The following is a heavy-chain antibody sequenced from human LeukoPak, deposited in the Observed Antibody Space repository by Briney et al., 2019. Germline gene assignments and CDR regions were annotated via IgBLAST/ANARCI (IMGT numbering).Heavy chain of an antibody. J-gene: IGHJ4*02. CDR2: INWNGGST. V-gene: IGHV3-20*04. CDR3: ARVHPPTYSSGWYFDY. CDR1: GFTFDDYG. D-gene: IGHD6-19*01. Sequence: GGSLRLSCAASGFTFDDYGMSWVRQAPGKGLEWVSGINWNGGSTGYADSVKGRFTISRDNAKNSLYLQMNSLRAEDTALYYCARVHPPTYSSGWYFDYWGQGTLVTVSS.